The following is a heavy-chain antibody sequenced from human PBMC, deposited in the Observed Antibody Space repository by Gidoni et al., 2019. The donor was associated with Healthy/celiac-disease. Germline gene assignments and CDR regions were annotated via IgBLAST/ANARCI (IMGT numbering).Heavy chain of an antibody. Sequence: QLQLQESGPGLVKPSETLSLTCPVSGCSISSSSYYWGWTRQPPGKGLGWIGSIYYSGSTYYNPSLKSRVTISVDTSKNQFSLKLSSVTAADTAVYYCARHPRPVPNWFDPWGQGTLVTVSS. CDR1: GCSISSSSYY. CDR3: ARHPRPVPNWFDP. CDR2: IYYSGST. V-gene: IGHV4-39*01. J-gene: IGHJ5*02. D-gene: IGHD3-10*01.